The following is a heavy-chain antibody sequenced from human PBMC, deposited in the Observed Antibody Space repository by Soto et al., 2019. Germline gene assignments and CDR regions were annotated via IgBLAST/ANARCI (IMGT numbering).Heavy chain of an antibody. J-gene: IGHJ4*02. CDR1: GFTFSSYG. CDR3: ARVGDYLLIDY. V-gene: IGHV3-33*01. Sequence: GGSLRLSCAASGFTFSSYGMHWVRQAPGKGLEWVAVIWYDGSNKYYADSVKGRFTISRDNSKNTLYLQMNSLRAEDTAVYYCARVGDYLLIDYWGQGTLVTVSS. CDR2: IWYDGSNK. D-gene: IGHD5-12*01.